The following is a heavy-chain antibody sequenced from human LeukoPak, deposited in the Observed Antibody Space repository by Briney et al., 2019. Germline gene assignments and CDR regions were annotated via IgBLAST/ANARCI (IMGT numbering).Heavy chain of an antibody. CDR2: IGGTGGFIT. CDR1: GFTFSSYG. D-gene: IGHD5-12*01. Sequence: PGGSLRLSCGASGFTFSSYGMHWVRQAPGKGLEWVSGIGGTGGFITYYAESVKGRSTVSRDNSKNKLYLQMNSLRADDTAIYYCARDLGWLHYEDWGQGTLVTVSS. CDR3: ARDLGWLHYED. V-gene: IGHV3-23*01. J-gene: IGHJ4*02.